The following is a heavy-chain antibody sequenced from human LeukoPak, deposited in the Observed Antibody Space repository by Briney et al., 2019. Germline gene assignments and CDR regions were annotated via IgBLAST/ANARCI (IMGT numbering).Heavy chain of an antibody. Sequence: SETLSLTCTVSGGSISSSNYSWGWIRQPPGKGLEWIGYIYYSGSTYYNPSLKSRVTISVDTSKNQFSLKLSSVTAADTAVYYCAREVRGYSYGYFDYWGQGTLVTVSS. CDR3: AREVRGYSYGYFDY. CDR1: GGSISSSNYS. J-gene: IGHJ4*02. CDR2: IYYSGST. V-gene: IGHV4-30-4*08. D-gene: IGHD5-18*01.